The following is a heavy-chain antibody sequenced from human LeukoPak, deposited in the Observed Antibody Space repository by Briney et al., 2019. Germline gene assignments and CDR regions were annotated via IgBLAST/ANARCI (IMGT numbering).Heavy chain of an antibody. D-gene: IGHD3-3*01. CDR2: ISGSGGST. CDR1: GFTFSSYA. J-gene: IGHJ3*02. Sequence: GGSLRLSCAASGFTFSSYAMSWVRQAPGKGLEWVSAISGSGGSTYYADSVKGRFTISRDNSKNTLYLQMSSLRAEDTAVYYCAKDNYDFWSGYYLDAFDIWGQGTMVTVSS. V-gene: IGHV3-23*01. CDR3: AKDNYDFWSGYYLDAFDI.